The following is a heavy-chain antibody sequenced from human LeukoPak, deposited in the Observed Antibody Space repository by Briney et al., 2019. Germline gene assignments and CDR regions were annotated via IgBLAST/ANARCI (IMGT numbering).Heavy chain of an antibody. CDR1: GGSISGGSISGYH. D-gene: IGHD2-21*01. J-gene: IGHJ4*02. CDR2: MHYSGTT. CDR3: ARGGSRFRRQVVPPSDAQNGYYFDF. V-gene: IGHV4-61*08. Sequence: PSETLSLTCSVSGGSISGGSISGYHWSWIRQPPGKGLELIAYMHYSGTTHYNPSLKSRVSISVDTSRKQISLELTSVTAADTAVYYCARGGSRFRRQVVPPSDAQNGYYFDFWGQGTLVTVSS.